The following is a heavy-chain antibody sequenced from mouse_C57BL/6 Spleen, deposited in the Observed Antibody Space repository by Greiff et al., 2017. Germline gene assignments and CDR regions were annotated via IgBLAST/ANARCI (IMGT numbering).Heavy chain of an antibody. CDR3: TRCHYYGSSYRYFDV. Sequence: VQLQQSGAELVRPGASVTLSCKASGYTFTDYEMHWVKQTPVHGLEWIGAIDPETGGTAYNQKFKGKAILTADKSSSTAYMGLRSLTSEDSTVYYCTRCHYYGSSYRYFDVWGTGTTVTVSS. CDR1: GYTFTDYE. V-gene: IGHV1-15*01. J-gene: IGHJ1*03. D-gene: IGHD1-1*01. CDR2: IDPETGGT.